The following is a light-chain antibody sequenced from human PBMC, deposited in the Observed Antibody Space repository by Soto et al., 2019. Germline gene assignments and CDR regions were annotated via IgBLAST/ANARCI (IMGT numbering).Light chain of an antibody. J-gene: IGKJ2*01. CDR1: QSVLDNSTNKSY. CDR2: WAS. CDR3: HQYYTTPQT. Sequence: VLTQSPSSLAVSLGERATVNCRSSQSVLDNSTNKSYLAWYQKKPGHPPKLLVHWASVREAGAPDRFSGGGSGTDFTLTISSLQAEDVAVYYCHQYYTTPQTFGQGTQLEIK. V-gene: IGKV4-1*01.